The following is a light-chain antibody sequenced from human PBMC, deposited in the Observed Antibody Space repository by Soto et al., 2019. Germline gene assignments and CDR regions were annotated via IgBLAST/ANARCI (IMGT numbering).Light chain of an antibody. CDR3: LQYRLWPPIT. CDR2: GAT. Sequence: EMVMTQSPATLSVSPGERATLSCRASESLNSNLAWYQQKPGQAPRLLIYGATTRAAGIPARCSGRGSGTEFTLTISSLQAEDFAAYYCLQYRLWPPITFGQGTRLEIK. J-gene: IGKJ5*01. V-gene: IGKV3D-15*01. CDR1: ESLNSN.